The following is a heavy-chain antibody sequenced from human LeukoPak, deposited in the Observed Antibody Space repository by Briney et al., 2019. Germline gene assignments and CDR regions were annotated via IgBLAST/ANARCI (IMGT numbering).Heavy chain of an antibody. D-gene: IGHD1-26*01. CDR2: ISWNSGSI. J-gene: IGHJ3*02. V-gene: IGHV3-9*01. CDR1: GFTFDDYA. CDR3: AKEGATNAFDI. Sequence: GRSLRLSCAASGFTFDDYAMHWVRQAPGKGLEWVSGISWNSGSIGYADSVKGRFTISRDNAKNSLYLQMSSLRAEDTALYYCAKEGATNAFDIWGQGTMVTVSS.